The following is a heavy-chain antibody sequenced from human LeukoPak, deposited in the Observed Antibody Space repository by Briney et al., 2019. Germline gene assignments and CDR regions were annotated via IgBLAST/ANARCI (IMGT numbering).Heavy chain of an antibody. CDR3: ARGGGLNYYYYYMDV. Sequence: SETLSLTCSVSGASLSTSPYYWGWIRQPPGKGLEWIGYIYYSGSTNYNPSLKSRVTISVDTSKNQFSLKLSSVTAADTAVYYCARGGGLNYYYYYMDVWGKGTTVTISS. D-gene: IGHD3-16*01. CDR2: IYYSGST. V-gene: IGHV4-61*01. J-gene: IGHJ6*03. CDR1: GASLSTSPYY.